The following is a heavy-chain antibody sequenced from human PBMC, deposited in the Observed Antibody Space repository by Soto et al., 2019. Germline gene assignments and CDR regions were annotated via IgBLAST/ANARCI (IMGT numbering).Heavy chain of an antibody. J-gene: IGHJ4*02. D-gene: IGHD6-13*01. Sequence: HPGGSLRLSCAASGFTFSSYAMSWVRQAPGKGLEWVSAISASGGSTYYADSVRGRFTISRDISKNTLYLQMNSLRAEDTAVYYCAKAPSGSIAATRADYWGQGTLVTVSS. CDR3: AKAPSGSIAATRADY. CDR1: GFTFSSYA. CDR2: ISASGGST. V-gene: IGHV3-23*01.